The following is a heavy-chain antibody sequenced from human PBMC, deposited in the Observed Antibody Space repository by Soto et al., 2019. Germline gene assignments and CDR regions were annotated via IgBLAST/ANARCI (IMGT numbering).Heavy chain of an antibody. CDR1: GGSISSGGYY. CDR3: AREANKGVWFDP. Sequence: QVQLQESGPGLVKPSQTLSLTCTVSGGSISSGGYYWSWIRQHPGKGLEWIGYIYYSGSTYYNPSLKSRVTISVDTSKNQFSLKPSSVTAADTAVYYCAREANKGVWFDPWGQGTLVTVSS. J-gene: IGHJ5*02. V-gene: IGHV4-31*03. CDR2: IYYSGST.